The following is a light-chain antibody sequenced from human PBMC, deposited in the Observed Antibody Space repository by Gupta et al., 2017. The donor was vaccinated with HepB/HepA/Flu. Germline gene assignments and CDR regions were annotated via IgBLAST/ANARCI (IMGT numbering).Light chain of an antibody. Sequence: QSVLTHPPSVSGAPGQRVTISCTGSNSNIGEKYDLPWYQQLPGTPPKVLIYGNIYRPSGVPDRFSGSKSGTSASLTITGRQAEDEADYYCQAYDSSLSAWVFGGGTKVTVL. J-gene: IGLJ3*02. CDR1: NSNIGEKYD. CDR2: GNI. V-gene: IGLV1-40*01. CDR3: QAYDSSLSAWV.